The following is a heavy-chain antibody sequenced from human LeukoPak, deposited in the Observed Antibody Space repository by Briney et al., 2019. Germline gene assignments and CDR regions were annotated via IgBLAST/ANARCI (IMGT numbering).Heavy chain of an antibody. J-gene: IGHJ6*02. V-gene: IGHV5-51*01. Sequence: GESLKISCQGSGYSFTSYWIGWVRQMPGKGLGWMGIIYPGDSDTRYSPSFQGQVTISADKSISTAYLQWSSLKASDTAMYYCARYGCLYSPRYGMDVWGQGTTVTVSS. CDR1: GYSFTSYW. D-gene: IGHD2-15*01. CDR2: IYPGDSDT. CDR3: ARYGCLYSPRYGMDV.